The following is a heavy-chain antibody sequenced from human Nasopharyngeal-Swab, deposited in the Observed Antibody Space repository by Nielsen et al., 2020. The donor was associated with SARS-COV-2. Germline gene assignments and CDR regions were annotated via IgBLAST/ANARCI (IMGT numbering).Heavy chain of an antibody. V-gene: IGHV3-33*08. D-gene: IGHD6-13*01. CDR3: ARGGGIIAAAGTFDY. J-gene: IGHJ4*02. CDR1: GFTFSSYG. CDR2: IWYDGSNK. Sequence: GESLKISCAASGFTFSSYGMHWVRQAPGKGLEWVAVIWYDGSNKYYADSVKGRFTISRDNSKNTLYLQMNSLRAEDTAVYYCARGGGIIAAAGTFDYWGQGTLVTVSS.